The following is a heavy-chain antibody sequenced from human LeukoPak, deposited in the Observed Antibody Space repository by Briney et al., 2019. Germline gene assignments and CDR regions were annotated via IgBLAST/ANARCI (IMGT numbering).Heavy chain of an antibody. Sequence: ASVKVSCKASGYTFTGYYMHWVRQAPGQGPEWMGWINPNSGGTNYAQKFQGRVTMTRDTSISTAYMELSRLRSDDTAVYYCARANYYGSGNYYYYYYMDVWGKGTTATASS. CDR2: INPNSGGT. V-gene: IGHV1-2*02. CDR1: GYTFTGYY. D-gene: IGHD3-10*01. CDR3: ARANYYGSGNYYYYYYMDV. J-gene: IGHJ6*03.